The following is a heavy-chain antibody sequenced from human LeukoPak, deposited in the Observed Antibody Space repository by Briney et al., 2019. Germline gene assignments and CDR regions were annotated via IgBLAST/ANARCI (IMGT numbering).Heavy chain of an antibody. CDR3: ASSGWYSTPNWFDP. V-gene: IGHV3-7*01. CDR2: IKEDGSEK. Sequence: GGSLRLSCAASGFTFSNYGMGWVRQAPGKGLEWVASIKEDGSEKYYVDSVKGRFTISRDNAKNSLYLQMNSLRAEDTAMYYCASSGWYSTPNWFDPWGQGTLVIVSS. CDR1: GFTFSNYG. D-gene: IGHD6-19*01. J-gene: IGHJ5*02.